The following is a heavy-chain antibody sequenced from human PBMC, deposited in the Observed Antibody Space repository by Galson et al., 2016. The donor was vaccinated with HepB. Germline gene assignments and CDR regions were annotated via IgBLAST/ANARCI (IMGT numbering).Heavy chain of an antibody. J-gene: IGHJ4*02. V-gene: IGHV3-30-3*01. D-gene: IGHD5-24*01. CDR1: GFTFSSFD. CDR3: ARDQGLGDGYNYAFDY. CDR2: ILSDGSNK. Sequence: SLRLSCAASGFTFSSFDMHWVRQAPGKGLEWVTIILSDGSNKYYADSVKGRFTISRDNSKNTLYLQMNSLRPEDTAVYYCARDQGLGDGYNYAFDYWGEGTLVTVSS.